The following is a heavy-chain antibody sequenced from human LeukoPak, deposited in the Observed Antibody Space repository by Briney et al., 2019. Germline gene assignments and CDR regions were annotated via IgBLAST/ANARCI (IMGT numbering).Heavy chain of an antibody. J-gene: IGHJ5*02. V-gene: IGHV4-59*01. D-gene: IGHD6-6*01. CDR3: ARVIAARRPWRFDP. CDR1: GGSISSYY. CDR2: IYYSGST. Sequence: SETLSLTCTVSGGSISSYYWSWIRQPPGKGLEWIGYIYYSGSTNYNPSLKSRVTISVDTSKNQFSLKLSSVTAADTAVYYCARVIAARRPWRFDPWRQGTLVTVSS.